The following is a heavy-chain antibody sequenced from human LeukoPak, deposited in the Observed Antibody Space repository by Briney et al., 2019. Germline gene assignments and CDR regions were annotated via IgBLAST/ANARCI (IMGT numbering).Heavy chain of an antibody. Sequence: SETLSLTCTVSGGSISSSNYYWGWIRQPPGKGLEWIGYIYYSGSTNYNPSLKSRVTISVDTSKNQFSLKLSSVTAADTAVYYCASGGGARYYFDYWGQGTLVAVSS. J-gene: IGHJ4*02. V-gene: IGHV4-61*05. CDR1: GGSISSSNYY. D-gene: IGHD1-26*01. CDR2: IYYSGST. CDR3: ASGGGARYYFDY.